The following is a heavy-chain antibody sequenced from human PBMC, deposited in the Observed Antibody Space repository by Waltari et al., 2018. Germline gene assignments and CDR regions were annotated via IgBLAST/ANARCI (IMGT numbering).Heavy chain of an antibody. CDR3: ARTVTPGDYYYYYMDV. CDR1: GGTFRSYA. V-gene: IGHV1-69*04. Sequence: QVQLVQSGAEVKKHGSSVKVSCKASGGTFRSYAISGVRQAPGQGLEWMGGIIPMLGITNYAHKFQCKVTITADESTSTAYMELRSLRSEDTAVYYCARTVTPGDYYYYYMDVWGKGTTVTVSS. J-gene: IGHJ6*03. D-gene: IGHD4-17*01. CDR2: IIPMLGIT.